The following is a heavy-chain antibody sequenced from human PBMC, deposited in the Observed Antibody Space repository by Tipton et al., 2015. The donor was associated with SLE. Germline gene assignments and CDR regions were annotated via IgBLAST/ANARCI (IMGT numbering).Heavy chain of an antibody. D-gene: IGHD5-18*01. J-gene: IGHJ4*02. V-gene: IGHV3-11*01. CDR3: ARSEGYGHLPAF. Sequence: SLRLSCVASGFTFSDNYMSWIRQAPGKGLEWVSWISGSGRTNYYADSVKGRSTIPRDNADNSLYLHMTSLKVEDTAVYFCARSEGYGHLPAFWGQGTRVVVSS. CDR1: GFTFSDNY. CDR2: ISGSGRTN.